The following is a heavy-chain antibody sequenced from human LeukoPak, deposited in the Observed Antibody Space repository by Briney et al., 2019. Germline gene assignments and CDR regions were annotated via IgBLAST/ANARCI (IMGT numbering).Heavy chain of an antibody. CDR3: AKVSPPSDWLDP. V-gene: IGHV3-30*02. Sequence: GGSLRLSCAASGFTFSSYGMHWVRQAPGKGLEWMAFIRYDGNNKYYADSVKGRFTISRDNSKNTLYLQMDSLRPEDTAVYYCAKVSPPSDWLDPWGQGTLVTVSS. CDR1: GFTFSSYG. J-gene: IGHJ5*02. CDR2: IRYDGNNK.